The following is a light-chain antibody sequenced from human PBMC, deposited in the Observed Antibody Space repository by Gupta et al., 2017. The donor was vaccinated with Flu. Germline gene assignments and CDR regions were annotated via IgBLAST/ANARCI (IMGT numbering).Light chain of an antibody. V-gene: IGLV2-23*02. CDR2: EVN. CDR1: NSDVGSLNI. Sequence: TNSDVGSLNIVAWYQQHPGKAPQVMIYEVNKRPSGVSNRFSGSKSGNTASLTISGLQAEDEADYYCCSYAGGGSWVFGGGTKLTVL. CDR3: CSYAGGGSWV. J-gene: IGLJ3*02.